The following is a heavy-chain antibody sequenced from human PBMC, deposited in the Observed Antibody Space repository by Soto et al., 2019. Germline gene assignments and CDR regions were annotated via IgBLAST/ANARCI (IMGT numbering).Heavy chain of an antibody. V-gene: IGHV5-51*01. CDR1: GYTFANLF. Sequence: LGESLKISCKVSGYTFANLFIAWVRQMPGKGLEWMGIIYPGDSETRYSPSFQGQVTISADESSSTAYLQMNSLRAEDTAVYYCARDGTVLVDTINIFDYWGQGTPVTVSS. CDR2: IYPGDSET. D-gene: IGHD5-18*01. CDR3: ARDGTVLVDTINIFDY. J-gene: IGHJ4*02.